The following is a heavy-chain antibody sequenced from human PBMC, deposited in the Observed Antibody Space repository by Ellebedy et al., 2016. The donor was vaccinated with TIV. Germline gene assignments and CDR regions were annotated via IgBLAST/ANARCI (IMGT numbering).Heavy chain of an antibody. CDR1: GFTFDDYA. Sequence: GGSLRLSXAASGFTFDDYAMHWVRQVPGKGLEWVSGISWNSGSIGYADSVKGRFTISRDNAKNSLYLQMNSLRAEDTALYYCAKGPGRGYSYPGLDPWGQGTLVTVSS. D-gene: IGHD5-18*01. J-gene: IGHJ5*02. CDR2: ISWNSGSI. V-gene: IGHV3-9*01. CDR3: AKGPGRGYSYPGLDP.